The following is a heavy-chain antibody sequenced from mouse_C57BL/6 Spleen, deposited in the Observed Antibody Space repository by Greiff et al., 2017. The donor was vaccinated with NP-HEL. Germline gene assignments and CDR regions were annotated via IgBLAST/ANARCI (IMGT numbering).Heavy chain of an antibody. CDR3: ARHGYDGQYGYFDV. J-gene: IGHJ1*03. CDR1: GFTFSSYG. V-gene: IGHV5-6*01. Sequence: EVQVVESGGDLVKPGGSLKLSCAASGFTFSSYGMSWVRQTPDKRLEWVATISSGGSYTYYPDSVKGRFTISRDNAKNTLYLQMSSLKSEDTAMYYCARHGYDGQYGYFDVWGTGTTVTVSS. D-gene: IGHD2-3*01. CDR2: ISSGGSYT.